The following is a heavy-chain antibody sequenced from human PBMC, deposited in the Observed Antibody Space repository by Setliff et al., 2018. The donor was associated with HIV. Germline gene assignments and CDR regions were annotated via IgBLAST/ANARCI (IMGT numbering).Heavy chain of an antibody. D-gene: IGHD3-10*01. CDR3: ATDRGDDYNWGRKAGPYYYYYYGMDV. Sequence: ASVKVSCKASGYTLTDYYMHWVQQAPGKGLERMGRVDPEDGETIYAEKFQGRVTITADTSTDTAYMELSSLRSEDTAVYYCATDRGDDYNWGRKAGPYYYYYYGMDVWGQGTTVTVSS. V-gene: IGHV1-69-2*01. J-gene: IGHJ6*02. CDR1: GYTLTDYY. CDR2: VDPEDGET.